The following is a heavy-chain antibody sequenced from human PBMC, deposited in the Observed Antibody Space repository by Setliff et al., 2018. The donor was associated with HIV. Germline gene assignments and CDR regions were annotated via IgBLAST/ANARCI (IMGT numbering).Heavy chain of an antibody. V-gene: IGHV4-61*02. CDR1: GGSISSGNYY. Sequence: PSETLSLTCTVSGGSISSGNYYWNWIRQPAGKGLEWIGRIYISGSTNYNPSLESRVTIPLDTSKNQFSLKLSSVTAADTAVYYCAREDYYDSSGDAFDIWGQGTMVTVSS. J-gene: IGHJ3*02. D-gene: IGHD3-22*01. CDR3: AREDYYDSSGDAFDI. CDR2: IYISGST.